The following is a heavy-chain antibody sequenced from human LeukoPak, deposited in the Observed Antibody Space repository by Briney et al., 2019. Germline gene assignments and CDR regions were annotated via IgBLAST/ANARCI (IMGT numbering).Heavy chain of an antibody. CDR2: ISPYNGKT. CDR3: ARDHGGSSYPSVRFDP. V-gene: IGHV1-18*01. D-gene: IGHD4-23*01. J-gene: IGHJ5*02. Sequence: ASVKVTCKASGYTFLNYGISWVRQAPGQGLEWMGWISPYNGKTKYAQKVHDRVTMTTDTSTSTAYMEVRSLTSDDTALYYCARDHGGSSYPSVRFDPWGQGTLVTVSS. CDR1: GYTFLNYG.